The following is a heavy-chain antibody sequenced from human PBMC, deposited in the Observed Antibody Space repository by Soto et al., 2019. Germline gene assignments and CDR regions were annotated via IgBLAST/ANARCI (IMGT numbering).Heavy chain of an antibody. J-gene: IGHJ6*02. CDR1: GFTFSDYH. CDR3: ARDYGSGSYGYYYYGMDV. V-gene: IGHV3-11*01. D-gene: IGHD3-10*01. CDR2: ISSSGSTI. Sequence: GGSLRLSCAASGFTFSDYHMSWIRQTPGKGLEWVSYISSSGSTIYYADSVKGRFTISRDNAKNSLYLQMNSLRAEDTAVYYCARDYGSGSYGYYYYGMDVWGQGTTVTVSS.